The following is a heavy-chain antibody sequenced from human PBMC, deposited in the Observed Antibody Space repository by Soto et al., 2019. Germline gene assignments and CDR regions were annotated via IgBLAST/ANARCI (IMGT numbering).Heavy chain of an antibody. V-gene: IGHV1-69*01. CDR3: ARVGPAHYYDSSGYYSPLDY. Sequence: QVQLVQSGAEVKKPGSSVKVSCKASGDTFSSYAINWVRQAPGQGLEWMGGIIPMFGTANYAQKFKGRVKITAGETPSTDYIELSSLRSEDTAVYYCARVGPAHYYDSSGYYSPLDYWCQGTLVTVSS. CDR2: IIPMFGTA. D-gene: IGHD3-22*01. J-gene: IGHJ4*02. CDR1: GDTFSSYA.